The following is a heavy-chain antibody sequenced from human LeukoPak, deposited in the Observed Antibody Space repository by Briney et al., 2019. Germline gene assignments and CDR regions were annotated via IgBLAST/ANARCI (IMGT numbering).Heavy chain of an antibody. D-gene: IGHD3-10*01. J-gene: IGHJ5*02. CDR2: ITHDGNTA. Sequence: PGGSLRLSCAASGFIFSEYAMHWVRQAPGKGLDWVATITHDGNTAYYADSVKGRFTISRDSSKNTVSLQMNSLRPEDTALYHRAKDDHHFGSVENDHWGQGNLVTVSS. CDR1: GFIFSEYA. V-gene: IGHV3-30-3*01. CDR3: AKDDHHFGSVENDH.